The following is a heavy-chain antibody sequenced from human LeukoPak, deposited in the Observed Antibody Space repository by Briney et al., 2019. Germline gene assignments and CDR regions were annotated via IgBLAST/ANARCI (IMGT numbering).Heavy chain of an antibody. J-gene: IGHJ5*02. Sequence: ASVKVSCKASGGTFSSYAIGWVRQAPGQGLEWMGGIIPIFGTANYAQKFQGRVTITADKSTSTAYMELSSLRSEDTAVYYCARDLGCSGGSCYSPSFWFDPWGQGTLVTVSS. CDR1: GGTFSSYA. D-gene: IGHD2-15*01. CDR3: ARDLGCSGGSCYSPSFWFDP. CDR2: IIPIFGTA. V-gene: IGHV1-69*06.